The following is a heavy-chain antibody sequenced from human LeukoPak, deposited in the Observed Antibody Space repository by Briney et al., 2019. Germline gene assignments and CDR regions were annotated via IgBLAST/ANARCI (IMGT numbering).Heavy chain of an antibody. Sequence: SETLSLTCTVSGGSISSYYWSWIRQPPGKGLEWTGYIYYSGSTNYNPSLKSRVTISVDTSKNQFSLKLSSVTAADTAVYYCARGPSDYDILTGYSDPGSLDYWGQGTLVTVSS. CDR1: GGSISSYY. V-gene: IGHV4-59*01. J-gene: IGHJ4*02. CDR2: IYYSGST. CDR3: ARGPSDYDILTGYSDPGSLDY. D-gene: IGHD3-9*01.